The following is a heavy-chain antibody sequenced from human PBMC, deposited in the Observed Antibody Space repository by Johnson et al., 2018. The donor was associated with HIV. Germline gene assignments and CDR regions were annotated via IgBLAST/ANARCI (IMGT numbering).Heavy chain of an antibody. Sequence: QVQLVEFGGGLVQPGRSLRLSCTASGFTFGDYAMSWVRQAPGKGLEWVAVIWYDGSKKYYVESVQGRFTISRDNSKNTLYLQMNSLRAEDTAVYYCAKVLSPRPWGDDAFDIWGQGTMVTVSS. D-gene: IGHD7-27*01. J-gene: IGHJ3*02. CDR1: GFTFGDYA. CDR3: AKVLSPRPWGDDAFDI. V-gene: IGHV3-33*06. CDR2: IWYDGSKK.